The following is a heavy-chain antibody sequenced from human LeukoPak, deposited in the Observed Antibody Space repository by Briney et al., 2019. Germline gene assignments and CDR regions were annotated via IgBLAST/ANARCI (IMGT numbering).Heavy chain of an antibody. CDR2: IYTSGST. Sequence: SETLSLTCTVSGGSISSYYWSWIRQPAGKGLEWIGRIYTSGSTNYNPSLKSRVTMPVDTSKNQFSLKLSSVTAADTAVYYCARVISTRYSSSWSHPDWGQGTLVTVSS. CDR1: GGSISSYY. D-gene: IGHD6-13*01. CDR3: ARVISTRYSSSWSHPD. V-gene: IGHV4-4*07. J-gene: IGHJ4*02.